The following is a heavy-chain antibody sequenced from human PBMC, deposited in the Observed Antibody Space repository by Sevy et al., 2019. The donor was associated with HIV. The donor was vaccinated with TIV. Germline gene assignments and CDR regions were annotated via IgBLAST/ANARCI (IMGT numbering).Heavy chain of an antibody. Sequence: ASVKVSCKVSGYTLTELSMHWVRQAPGKGLEWMGSFDPEDGETIYAQKFQGRVTMTGDTSVDTAYMGLSSLGSEDTAVYFCATTKDYYDSSGCPFDYWGQGTLVTVSS. J-gene: IGHJ4*02. D-gene: IGHD3-22*01. CDR3: ATTKDYYDSSGCPFDY. CDR2: FDPEDGET. V-gene: IGHV1-24*01. CDR1: GYTLTELS.